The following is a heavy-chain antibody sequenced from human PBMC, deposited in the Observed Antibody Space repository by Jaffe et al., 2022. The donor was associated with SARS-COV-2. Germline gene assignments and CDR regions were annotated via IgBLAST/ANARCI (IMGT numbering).Heavy chain of an antibody. J-gene: IGHJ5*02. CDR1: GGSISSSNW. CDR2: IYHSGST. V-gene: IGHV4-4*02. D-gene: IGHD4-17*01. Sequence: QVQLQESGPGLVKPSGTLSLTCAVSGGSISSSNWWSWVRQPPGKGLEWIGEIYHSGSTNYNPSLKSRVTISVDKSKNQFSLKLSSVTAADTAVYYCARLSDYVPPITQDNWFDPWGQGTLVTVSS. CDR3: ARLSDYVPPITQDNWFDP.